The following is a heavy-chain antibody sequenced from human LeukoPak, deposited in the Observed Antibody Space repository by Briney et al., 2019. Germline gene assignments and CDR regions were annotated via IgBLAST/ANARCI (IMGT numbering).Heavy chain of an antibody. Sequence: GGSLRLSCTTSGFIFSNYGMHWVRQAPGKGLEWEAFIRHDGSNKYYADSVKGRCTISRDNSKKTVYLQMNSLRAEDTALYYCITNGGGDSGYGNFDYWGQGTLVTVSS. J-gene: IGHJ4*02. D-gene: IGHD5-12*01. CDR3: ITNGGGDSGYGNFDY. CDR2: IRHDGSNK. CDR1: GFIFSNYG. V-gene: IGHV3-30*02.